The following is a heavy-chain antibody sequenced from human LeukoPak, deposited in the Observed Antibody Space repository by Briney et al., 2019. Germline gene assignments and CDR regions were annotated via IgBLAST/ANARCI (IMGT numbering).Heavy chain of an antibody. CDR3: ARRRVGFDP. CDR1: GYTFTSYG. Sequence: ASVKVSCKASGYTFTSYGISGVGQATGQGLEWMGWMNPNSGNTGYAQKFQGRVTITRNTSISTAYMELSSLRSEDTAVYYCARRRVGFDPWGQGTLVTVSS. J-gene: IGHJ5*02. V-gene: IGHV1-8*03. CDR2: MNPNSGNT.